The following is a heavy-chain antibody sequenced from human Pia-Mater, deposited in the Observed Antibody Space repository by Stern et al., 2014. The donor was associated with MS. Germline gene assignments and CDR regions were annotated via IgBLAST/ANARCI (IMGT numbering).Heavy chain of an antibody. CDR1: GGSISSSSYY. J-gene: IGHJ4*02. CDR3: ARHGTNDYGDYASHY. V-gene: IGHV4-39*01. CDR2: IYYSGST. Sequence: QVQLMQSGPGLVKPSETLSLTCTVSGGSISSSSYYWGWIRQPPGKGLEWIGSIYYSGSTYYNPSLKSRVTISVDTSKNQFSLKLSSVTAADTAVYYCARHGTNDYGDYASHYWGQGTLVTVSS. D-gene: IGHD4-17*01.